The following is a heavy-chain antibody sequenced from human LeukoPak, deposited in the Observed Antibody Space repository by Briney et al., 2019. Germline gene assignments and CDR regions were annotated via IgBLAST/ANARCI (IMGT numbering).Heavy chain of an antibody. CDR2: IYTSGST. CDR3: ARTMTTDAFDI. CDR1: GGSISIYY. V-gene: IGHV4-4*07. D-gene: IGHD4-11*01. Sequence: NPSETLSLTCTVSGGSISIYYWSWIRQPAGKGLGWIGRIYTSGSTNYNPSLKSRVTMSVDTSKNQFSLKLSSVTAADTAVYYCARTMTTDAFDIWGQGTMVTVSS. J-gene: IGHJ3*02.